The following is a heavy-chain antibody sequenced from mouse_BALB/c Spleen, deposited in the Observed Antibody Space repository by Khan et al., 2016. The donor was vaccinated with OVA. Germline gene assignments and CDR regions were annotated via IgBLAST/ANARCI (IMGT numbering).Heavy chain of an antibody. CDR3: ARHGYVAWFAY. J-gene: IGHJ3*01. CDR2: IDPFNGDT. Sequence: EVQLQQSGPELMKPGTSVKISCKASGYSFTSYYIHWVKQSHGKSLEWIGYIDPFNGDTTYNQKFKGKATLTVDKSSSTAYMHLSSLTSEDSAVYYWARHGYVAWFAYWGQGTLVTVSA. CDR1: GYSFTSYY. D-gene: IGHD2-2*01. V-gene: IGHV1S135*01.